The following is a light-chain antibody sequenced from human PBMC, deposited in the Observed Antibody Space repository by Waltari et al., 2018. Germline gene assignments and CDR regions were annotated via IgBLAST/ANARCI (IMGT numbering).Light chain of an antibody. J-gene: IGKJ5*01. CDR2: DAS. CDR3: QHRSNWPA. V-gene: IGKV3-11*01. CDR1: QRVSSY. Sequence: VLTQSPATLSLSPGERATLPRRASQRVSSYLAWYQQKPGQAPRLLIYDASNRATGIPARFSGSGSGTDFTLTISSLEPEDFAVYYCQHRSNWPAFGQGTRLEIK.